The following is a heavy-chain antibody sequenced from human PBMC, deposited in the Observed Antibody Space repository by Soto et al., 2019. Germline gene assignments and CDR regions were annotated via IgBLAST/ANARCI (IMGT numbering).Heavy chain of an antibody. V-gene: IGHV4-34*01. CDR1: GGSFSGYY. CDR2: INHSEST. Sequence: SETLSLTCAVYGGSFSGYYWRWIRQTPGKGLEWSEEINHSESTKYNPSLKSRVTISGDTSRNQFSLKLTSVTAADTAVYYCARDLGSYYYGMDVWGQGTTVTVSS. D-gene: IGHD3-16*01. J-gene: IGHJ6*02. CDR3: ARDLGSYYYGMDV.